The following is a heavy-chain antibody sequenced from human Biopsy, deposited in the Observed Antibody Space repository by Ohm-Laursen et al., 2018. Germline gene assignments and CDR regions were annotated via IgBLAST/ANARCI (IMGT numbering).Heavy chain of an antibody. CDR1: GDSISSNY. D-gene: IGHD3-22*01. CDR3: ARDRGYYSDRTVPGYFDL. CDR2: VFYTGST. V-gene: IGHV4-59*01. J-gene: IGHJ2*01. Sequence: PSDTLSLTCTVSGDSISSNYWSWIRQPPGKGLEWIGYVFYTGSTDYNPSLQSRVTISVDTSKNHFSLRLRSVTPADTVIYYCARDRGYYSDRTVPGYFDLWGRGTLVTVSS.